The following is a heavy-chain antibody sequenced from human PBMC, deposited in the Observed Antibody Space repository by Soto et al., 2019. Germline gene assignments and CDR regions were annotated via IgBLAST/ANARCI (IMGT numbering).Heavy chain of an antibody. V-gene: IGHV3-53*01. Sequence: EQLVESGGGLIQPGGSLRISCAFSGLTVSRNYMSWVRQAPGKGLDWVSVLYSGGSSSYAESVKGRFTISRDSSKNILFLQMNSQRPEDTAIYYCAHSSGHHYYFDSWGQGTLVTVSS. J-gene: IGHJ4*02. CDR1: GLTVSRNY. CDR3: AHSSGHHYYFDS. D-gene: IGHD3-22*01. CDR2: LYSGGSS.